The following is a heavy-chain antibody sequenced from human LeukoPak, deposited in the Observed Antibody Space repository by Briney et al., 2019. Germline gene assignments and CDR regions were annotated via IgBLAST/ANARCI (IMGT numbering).Heavy chain of an antibody. CDR1: GYTFTSYD. CDR2: MNPNSGNT. CDR3: ARDGGNVRPFDY. V-gene: IGHV1-8*01. Sequence: ASVKVSCKASGYTFTSYDINWVRQATGQGLEWMGWMNPNSGNTGYAQKFQGRVTMTRNTSISTAYMELSSLRSEDTAVYYCARDGGNVRPFDYWGQGTLVTVSS. D-gene: IGHD4-23*01. J-gene: IGHJ4*02.